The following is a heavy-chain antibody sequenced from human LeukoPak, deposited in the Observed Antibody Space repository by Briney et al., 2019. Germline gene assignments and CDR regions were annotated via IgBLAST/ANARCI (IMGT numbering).Heavy chain of an antibody. CDR3: ARGFYSGTYAYYFDY. CDR2: ISGSGGST. CDR1: GFIFSSYA. D-gene: IGHD1-26*01. V-gene: IGHV3-23*01. J-gene: IGHJ4*02. Sequence: PGGSLRLSCAASGFIFSSYAMSWVRQAPGKGLEWVSAISGSGGSTYFADSVKGRFTISRDNSKNTLYLQMNSLRAEDTAVYYCARGFYSGTYAYYFDYWGQGTLVTVSS.